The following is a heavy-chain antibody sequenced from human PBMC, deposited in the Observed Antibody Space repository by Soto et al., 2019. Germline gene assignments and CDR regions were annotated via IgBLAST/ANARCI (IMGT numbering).Heavy chain of an antibody. Sequence: GGSLRLSCAASGFTFSSYGMHWVRQAPGKGLEWVAVISYDGSNKYYADSVKGRFTISRDNSKNTLYLQMNSLRAEDTAVYYCAKSRYYYDSSGYYYNWFDPWGQGT. J-gene: IGHJ5*02. V-gene: IGHV3-30*18. CDR3: AKSRYYYDSSGYYYNWFDP. CDR2: ISYDGSNK. CDR1: GFTFSSYG. D-gene: IGHD3-22*01.